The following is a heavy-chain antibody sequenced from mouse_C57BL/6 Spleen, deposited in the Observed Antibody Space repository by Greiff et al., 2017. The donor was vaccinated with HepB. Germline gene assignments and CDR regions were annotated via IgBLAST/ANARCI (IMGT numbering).Heavy chain of an antibody. CDR2: IDPENGDT. Sequence: VHVKQSGAELVRPGASVKLSCTASGFNIKDDYMHWVKQRPEQGLEWIGWIDPENGDTEYASKFQGKATITADTSSNTAYLQLSSLTSEDTAVYYCTTGGYGSSWFAYWGQGTLVTVSA. CDR3: TTGGYGSSWFAY. D-gene: IGHD1-1*01. CDR1: GFNIKDDY. J-gene: IGHJ3*01. V-gene: IGHV14-4*01.